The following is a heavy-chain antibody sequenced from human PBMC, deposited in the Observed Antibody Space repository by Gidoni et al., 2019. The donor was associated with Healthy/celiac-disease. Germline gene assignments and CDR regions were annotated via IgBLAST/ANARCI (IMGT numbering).Heavy chain of an antibody. Sequence: EVQLLESGGGLVQPGGSLRLSCAASGFTFSSYAMSWVRQAPGKGLEWVSAISGSGGSTYYADSVKGRFTISRDNSKNTLYLQMNSLRAEDTAVYYCAKDLPGIAAAATYYYYGMDVWGQGTTVTVSS. J-gene: IGHJ6*02. CDR1: GFTFSSYA. CDR2: ISGSGGST. V-gene: IGHV3-23*01. D-gene: IGHD6-13*01. CDR3: AKDLPGIAAAATYYYYGMDV.